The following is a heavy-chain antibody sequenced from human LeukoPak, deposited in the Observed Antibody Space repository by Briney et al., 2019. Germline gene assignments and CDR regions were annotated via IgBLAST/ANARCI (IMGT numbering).Heavy chain of an antibody. CDR3: ATPTGY. CDR2: ISYEGGNK. J-gene: IGHJ4*02. V-gene: IGHV3-30-3*01. Sequence: GGSLRLSCAASGFTFTSYAMHWVRQAPGKGLEWVGVISYEGGNKYYAHSVKGRFTIARDTSKNTPYLQMNSLRAEDPSLYYCATPTGYWGEGALVSVSS. CDR1: GFTFTSYA. D-gene: IGHD4-17*01.